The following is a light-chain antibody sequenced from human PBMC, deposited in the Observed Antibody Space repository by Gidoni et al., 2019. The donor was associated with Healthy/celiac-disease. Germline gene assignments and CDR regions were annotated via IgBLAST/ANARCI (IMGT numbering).Light chain of an antibody. CDR1: KLGDKY. CDR2: QDS. Sequence: SYELTQPPSVSVSPGQTASLTCSGDKLGDKYACWYQQKPGQSLVLVIYQDSKRPSGIPWRFSGSNSGNTATLTISGTQAMDEADYYCQAWDSSTVVFGGGTKLTVL. V-gene: IGLV3-1*01. CDR3: QAWDSSTVV. J-gene: IGLJ2*01.